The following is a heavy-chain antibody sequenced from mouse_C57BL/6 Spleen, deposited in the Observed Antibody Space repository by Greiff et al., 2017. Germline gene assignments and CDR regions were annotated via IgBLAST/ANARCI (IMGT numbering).Heavy chain of an antibody. CDR2: INPYNGGT. CDR3: ASSITTVVAEDFDY. D-gene: IGHD1-1*01. J-gene: IGHJ2*01. Sequence: EVQGVESGPVLVKPGASVKMSCTASGYTFTDYYMNWVKQSHGKSLEWIGVINPYNGGTSYNQKFKGKATLTVDKSSSTAYMELNSLTSEDSAVYYCASSITTVVAEDFDYWGQGTTLTVSS. CDR1: GYTFTDYY. V-gene: IGHV1-19*01.